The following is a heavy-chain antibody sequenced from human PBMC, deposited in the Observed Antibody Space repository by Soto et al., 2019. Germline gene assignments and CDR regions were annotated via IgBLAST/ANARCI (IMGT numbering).Heavy chain of an antibody. Sequence: PVGSLRLSCAASGFTFSSYAMSWVRQAPGKGLERGSAISGSGGSTYYADSVKGRFTISRDNSKNTLYLQMNSLRAEDTAVYYCAKDGGVIALAEYFQHWGQGTLVTVSS. CDR2: ISGSGGST. V-gene: IGHV3-23*01. J-gene: IGHJ1*01. CDR1: GFTFSSYA. CDR3: AKDGGVIALAEYFQH. D-gene: IGHD3-3*01.